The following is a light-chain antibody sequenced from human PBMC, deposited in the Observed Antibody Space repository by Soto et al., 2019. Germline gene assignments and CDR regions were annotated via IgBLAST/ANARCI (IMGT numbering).Light chain of an antibody. Sequence: QSVLTQPPSASGTPGQRVTISCSGSSSNIGSNYVYWYQQLPATAPTLLIYRNNQRPSGVPDRFSGSKSGTSASLAISGLRSEDEADYYCAAWDDSLSVLVFGGGTKLTVL. CDR3: AAWDDSLSVLV. CDR1: SSNIGSNY. V-gene: IGLV1-47*01. CDR2: RNN. J-gene: IGLJ3*02.